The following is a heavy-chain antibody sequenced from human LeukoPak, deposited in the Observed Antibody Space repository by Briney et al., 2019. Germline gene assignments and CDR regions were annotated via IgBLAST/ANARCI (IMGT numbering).Heavy chain of an antibody. J-gene: IGHJ5*02. Sequence: GGSLRLSCAASGFTFSSYAMSWVRQAPGKGLEWVSAISGSGGSTYYADSVKGRFTISRDNSKNTLYLQMNSLRAEDTAVYYCARDGTYGSGSYYIPTLNWFDPWGQGTLVTVSS. CDR2: ISGSGGST. D-gene: IGHD3-10*01. V-gene: IGHV3-23*01. CDR3: ARDGTYGSGSYYIPTLNWFDP. CDR1: GFTFSSYA.